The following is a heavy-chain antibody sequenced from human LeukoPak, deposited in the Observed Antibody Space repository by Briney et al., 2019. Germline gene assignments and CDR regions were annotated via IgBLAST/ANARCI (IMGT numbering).Heavy chain of an antibody. V-gene: IGHV3-30-3*01. CDR1: GFTFSDNY. CDR3: ARCRGYYDFWSGYYDRNYYYYYGMDV. D-gene: IGHD3-3*01. Sequence: PGGSLRLSCAASGFTFSDNYMTWVRQAPGKGLEWVAVISYDGSNKYYADSVKGRFTISRDNSKNTLYLQMNSLRAEDTAVYYCARCRGYYDFWSGYYDRNYYYYYGMDVWGQGTTVTVSS. CDR2: ISYDGSNK. J-gene: IGHJ6*02.